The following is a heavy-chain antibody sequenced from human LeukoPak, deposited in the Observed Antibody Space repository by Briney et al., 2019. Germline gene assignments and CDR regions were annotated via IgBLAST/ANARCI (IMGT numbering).Heavy chain of an antibody. D-gene: IGHD2-2*01. CDR2: ISAYNGNT. J-gene: IGHJ4*02. Sequence: ASVSVSCTASGYTFTIYGISWVRQAPGQGLEWMGWISAYNGNTNYAQKLQGRVTMTTDTSTSTAYMELRSLRSDDTAVYYCARGAPRYCSSTSCYESHFDYWGQGTLVTVSS. CDR3: ARGAPRYCSSTSCYESHFDY. CDR1: GYTFTIYG. V-gene: IGHV1-18*01.